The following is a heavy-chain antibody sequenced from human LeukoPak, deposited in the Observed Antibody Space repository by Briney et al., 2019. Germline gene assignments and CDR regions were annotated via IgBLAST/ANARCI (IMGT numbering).Heavy chain of an antibody. CDR1: GYTFTSYA. CDR3: ARPSSSWPGDAFDI. Sequence: ASVKVSCKVSGYTFTSYAMNWVRQAPGQGLEWMGWINTNTGNPTYAQGFTGRFVFSLDTSVSTSYLQISSLKAEDTAVFYCARPSSSWPGDAFDIWGQGTLVTVS. J-gene: IGHJ3*02. D-gene: IGHD6-13*01. CDR2: INTNTGNP. V-gene: IGHV7-4-1*02.